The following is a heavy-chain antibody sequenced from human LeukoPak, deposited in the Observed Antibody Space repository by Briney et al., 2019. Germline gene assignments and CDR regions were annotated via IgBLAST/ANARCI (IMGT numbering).Heavy chain of an antibody. V-gene: IGHV3-48*04. J-gene: IGHJ4*02. D-gene: IGHD6-13*01. CDR2: ISSSSSTI. CDR3: ARHPAGTLVPFDY. CDR1: GFSFSSYS. Sequence: GGSLRLSCAASGFSFSSYSMNWVRQAPGKGLEWDSYISSSSSTIYYADSVKGRFTISRDNAKNSLYLQMNSLRAEDTAVYYCARHPAGTLVPFDYWGQGTLVTVSS.